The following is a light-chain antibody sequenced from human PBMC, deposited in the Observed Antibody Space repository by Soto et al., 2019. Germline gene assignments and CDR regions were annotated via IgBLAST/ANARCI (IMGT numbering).Light chain of an antibody. J-gene: IGLJ1*01. CDR1: SSDVGGYND. Sequence: QSALTQPASVSGSPGQSITISCTGTSSDVGGYNDVSWYQQHPGKAPEFMIYDVSNRPSGLSNRFSGSKSGNTASLTISGLQAEDEADYYCSSYTSSSTYVFGTGTKLTVL. CDR2: DVS. CDR3: SSYTSSSTYV. V-gene: IGLV2-14*01.